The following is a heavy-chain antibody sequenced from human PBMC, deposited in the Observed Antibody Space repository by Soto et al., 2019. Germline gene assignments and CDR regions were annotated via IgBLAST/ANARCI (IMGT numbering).Heavy chain of an antibody. CDR2: TYYRSKWYN. CDR1: GDSVSSNSAA. CDR3: ARDLGFSIAARSYYYYGMDV. D-gene: IGHD6-6*01. J-gene: IGHJ6*02. Sequence: PSQTLSLTCAISGDSVSSNSAAWNWIRQSPSRGLEWLGRTYYRSKWYNDYAVSVKSRITINPDTSKNQFSLQLNSVTPEDTAVYYCARDLGFSIAARSYYYYGMDVWGQGTTVTVSS. V-gene: IGHV6-1*01.